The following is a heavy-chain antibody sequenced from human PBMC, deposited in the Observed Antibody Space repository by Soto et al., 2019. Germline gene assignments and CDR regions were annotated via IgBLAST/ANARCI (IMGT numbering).Heavy chain of an antibody. CDR2: ISSSGST. V-gene: IGHV3-66*01. CDR1: GFTFSDYY. CDR3: VKDRGIVGATGDYYYYGMDV. D-gene: IGHD1-26*01. J-gene: IGHJ6*02. Sequence: PGGSLRLSCAASGFTFSDYYMSWIRQAPGKGLEWVSYISSSGSTYYADSVKGRFTISRDNSKNTLYLQMSSLRAEDTAVYYCVKDRGIVGATGDYYYYGMDVWGQGTTVTVSS.